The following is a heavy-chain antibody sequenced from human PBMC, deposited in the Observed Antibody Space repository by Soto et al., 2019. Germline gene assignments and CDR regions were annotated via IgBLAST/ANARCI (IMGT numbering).Heavy chain of an antibody. CDR3: ARQREVCNGVCPKYGMDV. V-gene: IGHV4-4*02. CDR1: GGSISRSNW. CDR2: IYHSGST. Sequence: PSETLSLTCAVSGGSISRSNWWSWVRQPPGKGLEWIGEIYHSGSTNYNPSLKSRVTISVDKSKNQFSLKLSSVTAADTAVYYCARQREVCNGVCPKYGMDVWGQGTTVTVSS. D-gene: IGHD2-8*01. J-gene: IGHJ6*02.